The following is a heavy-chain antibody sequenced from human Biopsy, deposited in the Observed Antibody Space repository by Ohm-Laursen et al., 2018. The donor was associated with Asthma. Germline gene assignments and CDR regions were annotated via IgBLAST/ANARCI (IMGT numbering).Heavy chain of an antibody. V-gene: IGHV3-53*01. CDR3: VGGDIRNLSHYYFDY. CDR1: GFAVSSDH. CDR2: IYSGGTS. J-gene: IGHJ4*02. D-gene: IGHD2-15*01. Sequence: SLRLSCTASGFAVSSDHMFWVRQAPGKGLEWVSVIYSGGTSHTADSVRGRFTISRDYSKNTLYLQMHSLRAEDTAVYYCVGGDIRNLSHYYFDYWGQGTLVTVSS.